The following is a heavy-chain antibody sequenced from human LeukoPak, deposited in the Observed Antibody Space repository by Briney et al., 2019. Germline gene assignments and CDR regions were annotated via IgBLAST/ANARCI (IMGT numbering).Heavy chain of an antibody. V-gene: IGHV4-59*01. Sequence: SETLSLTCTVSGGSISSYYWSWIRQPPGKGLEWIGDIYYSGSTNYNPSLKSRVTISVDTSKNQFSLKLSSVTAADTAVYYCARGPNGAGYSADYYFDYWGQGTLVTVSS. J-gene: IGHJ4*02. CDR3: ARGPNGAGYSADYYFDY. CDR2: IYYSGST. D-gene: IGHD5-18*01. CDR1: GGSISSYY.